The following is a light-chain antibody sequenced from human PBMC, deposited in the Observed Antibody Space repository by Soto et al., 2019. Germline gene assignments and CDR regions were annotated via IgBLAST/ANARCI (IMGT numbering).Light chain of an antibody. Sequence: QSALTQPASVSGSPGQSITISCTGTSSDVGGYNYVSWYQQHPGKAPKLMIYDVSNRPSGVSNLFSGYKSCNTASLTISGLQAEDEADYYCSSYTSSSTYVVFGGGTKLTVL. CDR2: DVS. J-gene: IGLJ2*01. CDR1: SSDVGGYNY. CDR3: SSYTSSSTYVV. V-gene: IGLV2-14*01.